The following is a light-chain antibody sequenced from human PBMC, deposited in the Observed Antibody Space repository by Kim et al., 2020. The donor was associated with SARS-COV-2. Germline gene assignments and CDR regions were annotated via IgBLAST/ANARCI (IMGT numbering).Light chain of an antibody. Sequence: QSALTQPPSASGSPGQSVTISCTGTNSDVGGYNYVSWYQQHPGKAPKLMIFEVNKRPSGVPNRFSGSKSGNTASLTVSGLQAEDEADYYCSSYAGSNVIFGGGTQLTVL. J-gene: IGLJ2*01. V-gene: IGLV2-8*01. CDR2: EVN. CDR1: NSDVGGYNY. CDR3: SSYAGSNVI.